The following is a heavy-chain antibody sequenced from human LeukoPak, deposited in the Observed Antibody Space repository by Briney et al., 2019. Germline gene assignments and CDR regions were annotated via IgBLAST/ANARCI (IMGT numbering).Heavy chain of an antibody. D-gene: IGHD6-6*01. J-gene: IGHJ3*02. CDR2: IYYSGST. CDR3: ARVPSLDAFDI. Sequence: SETLSLTCTVSGVSISSYYWSWIRQPPGKGLEWIGYIYYSGSTNYNPSLKSRVTISVDTSKNQFSLKLSSVTAADTAVYYCARVPSLDAFDIWGQGTMVTVSS. CDR1: GVSISSYY. V-gene: IGHV4-59*01.